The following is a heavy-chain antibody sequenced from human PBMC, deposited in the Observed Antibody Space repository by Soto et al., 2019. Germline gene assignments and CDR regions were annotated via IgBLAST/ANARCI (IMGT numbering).Heavy chain of an antibody. CDR3: ARRTSGWYLDC. CDR1: GFTFSSYA. CDR2: ISGSGGST. J-gene: IGHJ4*02. V-gene: IGHV3-23*01. Sequence: EVQLLESGGGLVQPGGSLRLSCAASGFTFSSYAMSWVRQAPGKGLEWVSVISGSGGSTYYADSVKSRFTISRDNSKNTLYLQMNSLRAEDTAVYYGARRTSGWYLDCWGQGTLVTVSS. D-gene: IGHD6-19*01.